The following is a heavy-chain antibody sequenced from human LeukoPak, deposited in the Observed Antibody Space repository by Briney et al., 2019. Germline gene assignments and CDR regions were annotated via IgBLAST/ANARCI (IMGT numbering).Heavy chain of an antibody. CDR1: GIIISSNY. J-gene: IGHJ4*02. CDR3: ATVTSGH. Sequence: PGGSLRLSCAASGIIISSNYMQWVRQAPGKGLVWVSRINPEGTSTTYADSVKGRFTISRDNAKNTVYLQMNSLRAEDTAVCYCATVTSGHWGQGILVTVSS. D-gene: IGHD4-17*01. CDR2: INPEGTST. V-gene: IGHV3-74*01.